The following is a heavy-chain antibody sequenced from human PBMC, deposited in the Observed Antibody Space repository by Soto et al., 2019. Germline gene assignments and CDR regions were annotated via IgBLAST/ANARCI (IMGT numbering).Heavy chain of an antibody. D-gene: IGHD2-2*01. Sequence: SETLSLTCAVYGGSFSGYYWSWIRQPPGKGLEWIGEINHSGSTNYNPSLKSRVTISVDTSKNQFSLKLSSVTAADTAVYYCARANPRYCSSTSCYPRPAKMDVWGQGTTVTVSS. CDR1: GGSFSGYY. V-gene: IGHV4-34*01. J-gene: IGHJ6*02. CDR2: INHSGST. CDR3: ARANPRYCSSTSCYPRPAKMDV.